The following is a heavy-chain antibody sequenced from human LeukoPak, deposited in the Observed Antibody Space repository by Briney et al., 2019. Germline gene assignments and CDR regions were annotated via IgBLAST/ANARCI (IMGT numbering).Heavy chain of an antibody. Sequence: GGSLRLSCAASGFTFSSYAMSWVRQAPGKGLEWVSAISDRGDSTYYTDSVKGRFTISRDNAKNSLYLQMLSLRAEDTAVYYCARGWGYYYDSSGYSDYWGQGTLVTVSS. J-gene: IGHJ4*02. CDR1: GFTFSSYA. V-gene: IGHV3-23*01. CDR2: ISDRGDST. CDR3: ARGWGYYYDSSGYSDY. D-gene: IGHD3-22*01.